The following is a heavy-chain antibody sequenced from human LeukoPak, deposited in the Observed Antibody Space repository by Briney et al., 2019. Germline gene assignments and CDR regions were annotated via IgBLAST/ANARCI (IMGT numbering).Heavy chain of an antibody. J-gene: IGHJ4*02. CDR2: ISSGSSYI. CDR3: TSDASTSWRSDY. Sequence: GGSLRLSCAASGFTFGSYSMNWVRQAPGKGLEWVSSISSGSSYIYYADSVKGRFTISRDNAKNSLFLQMNSLRAEDTAVYYCTSDASTSWRSDYWGQGTLVTVSS. D-gene: IGHD5/OR15-5a*01. V-gene: IGHV3-21*01. CDR1: GFTFGSYS.